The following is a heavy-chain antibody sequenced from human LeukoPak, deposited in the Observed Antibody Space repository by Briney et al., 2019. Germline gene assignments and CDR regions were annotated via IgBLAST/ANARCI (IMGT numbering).Heavy chain of an antibody. CDR1: GYTFTSYD. CDR2: INPSGGST. V-gene: IGHV1-46*01. D-gene: IGHD3-22*01. Sequence: ASVKVSCKASGYTFTSYDIDWVRQAPGQGLEWMGIINPSGGSTSYAQKFQGRVTMTRDTSTSTVYMELSSLRSEDTAVYYCARAPNDSSGYYVAFFDYWGQGTLVTVSS. J-gene: IGHJ4*02. CDR3: ARAPNDSSGYYVAFFDY.